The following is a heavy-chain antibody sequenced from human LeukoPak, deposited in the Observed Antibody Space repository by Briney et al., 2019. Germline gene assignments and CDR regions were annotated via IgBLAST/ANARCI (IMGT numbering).Heavy chain of an antibody. Sequence: PSETLSLTCTVSGGSISSYYWSWIRQPPGKGLEWIGYIYYSGSTNYNPSLKSRVTISVDTSKNQFSLKLSSVTAADTAVYYCARRSYSGYEIDDYWGQGTLVTVSS. CDR3: ARRSYSGYEIDDY. J-gene: IGHJ4*02. D-gene: IGHD5-12*01. V-gene: IGHV4-59*08. CDR2: IYYSGST. CDR1: GGSISSYY.